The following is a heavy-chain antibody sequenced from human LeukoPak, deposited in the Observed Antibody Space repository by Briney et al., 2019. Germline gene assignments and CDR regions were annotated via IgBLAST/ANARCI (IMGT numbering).Heavy chain of an antibody. J-gene: IGHJ4*02. Sequence: GGSLRLSCAASGFTFSSYSMNWVRQAPGKGLGWVSSISGRSSYIYYADSVKGRFTISRDNAKNSLYLQMNSLRAEDTAVYFCARFSPNDYFDYWGQGTLVTVSS. V-gene: IGHV3-21*01. CDR1: GFTFSSYS. CDR3: ARFSPNDYFDY. CDR2: ISGRSSYI.